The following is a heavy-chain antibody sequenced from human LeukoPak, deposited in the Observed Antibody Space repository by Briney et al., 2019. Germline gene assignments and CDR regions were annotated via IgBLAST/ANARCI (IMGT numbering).Heavy chain of an antibody. CDR1: GGSISTYY. CDR3: ARSMSGFYQLDY. CDR2: IYTSART. V-gene: IGHV4-59*10. Sequence: KASETLSFTCTAGGGSISTYYWCWIRQPAGKGLEWVGRIYTSARTNYTPSLKGRVTMSADKSKSQAYLKLSSLTAADTAVYYCARSMSGFYQLDYWGQGTLVTVSS. D-gene: IGHD1-1*01. J-gene: IGHJ4*02.